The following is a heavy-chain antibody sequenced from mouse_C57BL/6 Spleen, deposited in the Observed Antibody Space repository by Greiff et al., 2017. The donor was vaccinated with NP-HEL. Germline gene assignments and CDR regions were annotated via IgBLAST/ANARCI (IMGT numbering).Heavy chain of an antibody. CDR3: ARPITTRDAMDY. J-gene: IGHJ4*01. Sequence: EVMLVESGGGLVKPGGSLKLSCAASGFTFSDYGMHWVRQAPEKGLEWVAYISSGSSTIYYADTVKGRFTISRDNAKNTLFLQMTSLRSEETAMYYCARPITTRDAMDYWGQGTSVTVSS. CDR2: ISSGSSTI. V-gene: IGHV5-17*01. CDR1: GFTFSDYG. D-gene: IGHD1-2*01.